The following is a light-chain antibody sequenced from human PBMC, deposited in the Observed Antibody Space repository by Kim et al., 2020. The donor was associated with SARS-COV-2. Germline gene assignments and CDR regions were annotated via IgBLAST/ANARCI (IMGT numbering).Light chain of an antibody. CDR1: EGISNY. CDR3: QQYYDVPRT. Sequence: SASVGDRVTLTCQASEGISNYLNWYQQRPGKPPKLLIFDASILQTGVPSRFSGSGSETFFTLTINSLRPEDVATYYCQQYYDVPRTFGQGTKLEI. V-gene: IGKV1-33*01. CDR2: DAS. J-gene: IGKJ2*02.